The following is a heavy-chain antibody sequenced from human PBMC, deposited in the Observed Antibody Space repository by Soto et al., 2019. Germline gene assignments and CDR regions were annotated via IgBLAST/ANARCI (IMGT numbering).Heavy chain of an antibody. Sequence: SVKVSCKASGGTFSSYAISWVRQAPGQGLEWMGGIIPIFGTANYAQKFQGRVTITADESTSTAYMELSSLRSEDTAVYYCARDKIAARPSLYYYGMDVWGQGTTVTVSS. CDR2: IIPIFGTA. V-gene: IGHV1-69*13. CDR3: ARDKIAARPSLYYYGMDV. D-gene: IGHD6-6*01. CDR1: GGTFSSYA. J-gene: IGHJ6*02.